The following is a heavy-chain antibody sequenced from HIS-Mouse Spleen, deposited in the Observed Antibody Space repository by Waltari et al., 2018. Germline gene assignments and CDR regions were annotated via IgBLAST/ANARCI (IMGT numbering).Heavy chain of an antibody. CDR2: ISCDGSNK. D-gene: IGHD1-26*01. V-gene: IGHV3-30*18. Sequence: QVQLVESGGGVVQPGRSPRLSCAASGFTFSSYGMHWVRQAPGKGLEWVAVISCDGSNKYYADSVKGRFTISRDNSKNTLYLQMNSLRAEDTAVYYCAKDRGSPLYFDYWGQGTLVTVSS. J-gene: IGHJ4*02. CDR1: GFTFSSYG. CDR3: AKDRGSPLYFDY.